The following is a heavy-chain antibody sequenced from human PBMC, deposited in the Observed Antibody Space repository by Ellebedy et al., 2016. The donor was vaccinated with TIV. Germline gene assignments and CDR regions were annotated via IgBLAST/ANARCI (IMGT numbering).Heavy chain of an antibody. Sequence: SETLSLXCAVSGGSVSSTSWWSWVRQSPGKGLEWIGEIFHSGSTNYNPSLKSRVTISVDKSKNQLSLKLSSVIAADTAVYYCVENGYYSLDHWGQGTLVTVSS. CDR2: IFHSGST. D-gene: IGHD2-15*01. J-gene: IGHJ4*02. CDR1: GGSVSSTSW. V-gene: IGHV4-4*02. CDR3: VENGYYSLDH.